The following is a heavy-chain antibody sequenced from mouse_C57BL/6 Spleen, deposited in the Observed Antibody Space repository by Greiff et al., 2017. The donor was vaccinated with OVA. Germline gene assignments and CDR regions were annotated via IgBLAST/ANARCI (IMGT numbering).Heavy chain of an antibody. V-gene: IGHV5-4*01. D-gene: IGHD1-1*01. Sequence: EVHLVESGGGLVKPGGSLKLSCAASGFTFSSYAMSWVRQTPEKRLEWVATISDGGSYTYYPDNVKGRFTISRDNAKNNLYLQMSHLKSEDTAIDYWARRRDYCGSRGAMDYWGQGTSVTVSS. CDR2: ISDGGSYT. J-gene: IGHJ4*01. CDR1: GFTFSSYA. CDR3: ARRRDYCGSRGAMDY.